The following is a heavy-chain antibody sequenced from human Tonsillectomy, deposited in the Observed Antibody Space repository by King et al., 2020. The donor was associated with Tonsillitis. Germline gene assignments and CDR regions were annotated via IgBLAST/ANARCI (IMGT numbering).Heavy chain of an antibody. V-gene: IGHV3-48*04. D-gene: IGHD6-6*01. Sequence: VQLVESGGGLVQPGGSLRLSCAASGFTFSSSTMNWVRQAPGKGLEWVSYISSSSSTISYADSVKGRFTVSRDNAKNSVYLQMNSLRAEDTAVYYCARLWVTSFGSSLDYWGQGTLVTVSS. CDR2: ISSSSSTI. CDR1: GFTFSSST. J-gene: IGHJ4*02. CDR3: ARLWVTSFGSSLDY.